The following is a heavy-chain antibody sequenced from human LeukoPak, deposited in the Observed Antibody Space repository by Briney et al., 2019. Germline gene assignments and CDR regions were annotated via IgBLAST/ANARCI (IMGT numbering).Heavy chain of an antibody. D-gene: IGHD2-15*01. CDR2: FYRGDST. CDR3: AREVVSSPSYFDS. V-gene: IGHV3-53*01. Sequence: GGSLRLSCAASGFTVSSSYMYWVRQAPGKGLEWVSFFYRGDSTYYAESVRGRFTISRDNSKNTLYLLMNSLIPEDTAVYYCAREVVSSPSYFDSWGQGTLVTVSS. J-gene: IGHJ4*02. CDR1: GFTVSSSY.